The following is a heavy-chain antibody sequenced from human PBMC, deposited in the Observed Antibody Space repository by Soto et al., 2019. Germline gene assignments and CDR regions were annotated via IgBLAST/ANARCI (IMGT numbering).Heavy chain of an antibody. J-gene: IGHJ4*02. CDR2: ISGSGCST. CDR3: AKDVVGSGSYYNFLGY. Sequence: EVQLLESGGGLVQPGGSLRLSCAASGFTFSSYAMSWVRQAPGKGLEWVSAISGSGCSTYYADSVKGRFTISRDNSKNSLYLQMNSLRAEETAVYYCAKDVVGSGSYYNFLGYWGQGTLVTVAS. D-gene: IGHD3-10*01. V-gene: IGHV3-23*01. CDR1: GFTFSSYA.